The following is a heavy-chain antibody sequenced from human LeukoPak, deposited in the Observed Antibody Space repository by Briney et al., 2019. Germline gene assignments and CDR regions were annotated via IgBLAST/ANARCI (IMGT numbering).Heavy chain of an antibody. CDR3: ARIYGDFTAYYFDY. CDR1: GFTFSSYS. D-gene: IGHD4-17*01. Sequence: PGGSLRLSCAASGFTFSSYSMNWVRQAPGRGLERVSYISSGVSTIYYADSVKGRFTISRDNAEKSLYLQMHSLRAEDTAVYYCARIYGDFTAYYFDYWGQGTLVTVSS. J-gene: IGHJ4*02. CDR2: ISSGVSTI. V-gene: IGHV3-48*04.